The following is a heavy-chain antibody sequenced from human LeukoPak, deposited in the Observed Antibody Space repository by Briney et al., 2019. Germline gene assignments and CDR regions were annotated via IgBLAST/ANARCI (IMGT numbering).Heavy chain of an antibody. CDR2: IYYSGST. J-gene: IGHJ3*02. Sequence: SETLSLTCTVSGDSISSYYWSWIRQPPGKGLEWIAYIYYSGSTSYNPSLKSRVTISTNTSKKQFSLKLSSVTAADTAVYYCATSRNVGEHAFDIWGQGTMVTVSS. CDR3: ATSRNVGEHAFDI. CDR1: GDSISSYY. D-gene: IGHD3-10*02. V-gene: IGHV4-59*01.